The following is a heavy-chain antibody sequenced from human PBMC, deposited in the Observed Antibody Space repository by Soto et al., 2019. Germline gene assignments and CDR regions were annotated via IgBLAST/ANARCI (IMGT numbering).Heavy chain of an antibody. CDR1: GFTFDDYA. V-gene: IGHV3-9*01. CDR3: AKDFRGSSSGKYYYYYYGMDV. J-gene: IGHJ6*02. D-gene: IGHD6-6*01. CDR2: ISWNSGSI. Sequence: EVQLVESGGGLVQPGRSLRLSCAASGFTFDDYAMPWVRQAPGKGLAWVSGISWNSGSIGYADSVKGRFTISRDNAKNSLYLQMNSLRAEDTALHYCAKDFRGSSSGKYYYYYYGMDVWGQGTTVTVSS.